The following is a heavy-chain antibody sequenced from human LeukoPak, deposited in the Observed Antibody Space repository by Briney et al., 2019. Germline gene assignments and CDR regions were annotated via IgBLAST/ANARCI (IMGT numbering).Heavy chain of an antibody. J-gene: IGHJ6*03. V-gene: IGHV5-51*01. CDR1: GYRFTTYW. Sequence: GESLKISCKGSGYRFTTYWIGWVRQMPGKGLEWMGIIYPGDSETRYSPSFQGQVTISADKSISTAYLQWSSLKTSDTAMYYCARSYYESSGYLTDNYFYYMDVWGKGTTVTVSS. D-gene: IGHD3-22*01. CDR2: IYPGDSET. CDR3: ARSYYESSGYLTDNYFYYMDV.